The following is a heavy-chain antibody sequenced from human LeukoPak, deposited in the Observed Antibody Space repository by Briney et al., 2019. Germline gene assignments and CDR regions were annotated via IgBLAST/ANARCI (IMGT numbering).Heavy chain of an antibody. D-gene: IGHD4-17*01. CDR2: INHSGST. CDR3: ARGGFTVTTSRGYFQH. CDR1: GGSFSGYY. Sequence: KPSETLSLTCAVYGGSFSGYYWSWIRQPPGKGLEWIGEINHSGSTSYNPSLKSRVTISVDTSKNQFSLKLSSVTAADTAAYYCARGGFTVTTSRGYFQHWGQGTLVTVSS. J-gene: IGHJ1*01. V-gene: IGHV4-34*01.